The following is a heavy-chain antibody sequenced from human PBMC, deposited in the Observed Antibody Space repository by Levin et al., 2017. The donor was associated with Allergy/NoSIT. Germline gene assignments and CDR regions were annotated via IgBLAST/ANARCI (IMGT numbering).Heavy chain of an antibody. J-gene: IGHJ4*02. CDR3: AELDSGSPRY. Sequence: ETLSLTCAASGFTFSSYWMTWVRQAPGKGLEWVANIKQDGSEKSYVDSVKGRFTISRDNAKNSLYLQMNSLRAEDTAVYYCAELDSGSPRYWGQGTLVTVSS. CDR2: IKQDGSEK. CDR1: GFTFSSYW. V-gene: IGHV3-7*01. D-gene: IGHD5-12*01.